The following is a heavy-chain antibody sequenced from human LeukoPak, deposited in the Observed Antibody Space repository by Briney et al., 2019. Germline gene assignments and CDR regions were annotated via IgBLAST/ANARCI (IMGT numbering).Heavy chain of an antibody. J-gene: IGHJ4*02. CDR2: IYWDDDK. D-gene: IGHD2/OR15-2a*01. CDR1: GFSLNTSGVS. V-gene: IGHV2-5*02. Sequence: ESGPTLVKPTQTLTLTCTFSGFSLNTSGVSVGWIRQPPRKVLEQLTLIYWDDDKRYSPSVRSRLTITKDTSKSQVVLRMTNMDPVDTATYYCAHSLYEGGNYFFDYWGQGTLVTVSS. CDR3: AHSLYEGGNYFFDY.